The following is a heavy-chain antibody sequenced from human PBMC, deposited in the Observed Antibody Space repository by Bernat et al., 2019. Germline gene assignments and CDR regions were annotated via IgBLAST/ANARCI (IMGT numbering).Heavy chain of an antibody. CDR1: GYTFTGYY. CDR2: INPNSGGT. J-gene: IGHJ4*02. D-gene: IGHD6-13*01. V-gene: IGHV1-2*02. Sequence: QVQLVQSGAEVKKPGASVKVSCKASGYTFTGYYMHWVRQAPGQGLEWMGWINPNSGGTNYAQKFQGRVTMTRDTSISTAYMELSRLRSDDTAVYYCARVPPGIAAAGTVLYDYWGQGALVTVSS. CDR3: ARVPPGIAAAGTVLYDY.